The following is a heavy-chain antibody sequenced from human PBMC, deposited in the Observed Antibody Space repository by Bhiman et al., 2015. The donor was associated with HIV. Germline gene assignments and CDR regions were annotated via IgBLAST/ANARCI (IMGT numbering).Heavy chain of an antibody. CDR1: GFTFDDYA. V-gene: IGHV3-43D*03. Sequence: EVQLVESGGAVVQPGGSLRLSCAASGFTFDDYAMHWIRQTPGKGLEWVSLIGWNGFIVTYYADSVKGRFTTSRDSSQNSLYLQMNSLRLEDSGLYFCAIGRGTVRSDRYLEHWGRGTLLTVSS. D-gene: IGHD2-21*01. CDR3: AIGRGTVRSDRYLEH. CDR2: IGWNGFIVT. J-gene: IGHJ1*01.